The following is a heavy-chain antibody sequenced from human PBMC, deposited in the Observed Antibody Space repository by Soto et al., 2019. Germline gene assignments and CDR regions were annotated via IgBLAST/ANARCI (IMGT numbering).Heavy chain of an antibody. Sequence: GGSLRLSCAASGFTFSSYGMHWVRQAPGKGLEWVAVIWYDGSNKYYADSVKGRFTISKDNAKNSLYLQMNSLRAEDTAVYYCARDGGSGGSSAGGQYYYYGMDVWGQGTTVTVSS. CDR1: GFTFSSYG. CDR2: IWYDGSNK. CDR3: ARDGGSGGSSAGGQYYYYGMDV. D-gene: IGHD2-15*01. V-gene: IGHV3-33*01. J-gene: IGHJ6*02.